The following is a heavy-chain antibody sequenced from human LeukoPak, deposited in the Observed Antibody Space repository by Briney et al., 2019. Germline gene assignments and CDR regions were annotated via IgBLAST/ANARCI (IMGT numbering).Heavy chain of an antibody. CDR1: GGTVSSYA. CDR3: ARYSNSNWFDP. D-gene: IGHD6-13*01. CDR2: IIPILGIA. J-gene: IGHJ5*02. V-gene: IGHV1-69*04. Sequence: SVKVSCKASGGTVSSYAISWVRQAPGQGLEWMGRIIPILGIANYAQKFQGRVTITADKSTSTAYMELSSLRSEDTAVYYCARYSNSNWFDPWGQGTLVTVSS.